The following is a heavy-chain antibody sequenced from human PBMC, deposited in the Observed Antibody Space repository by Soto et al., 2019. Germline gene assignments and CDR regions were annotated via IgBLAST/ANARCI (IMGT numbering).Heavy chain of an antibody. CDR1: GDSISNLDYF. CDR2: IYKSATT. J-gene: IGHJ5*01. D-gene: IGHD7-27*01. Sequence: SETLSLTCSVSGDSISNLDYFWAWIRQPPGQALEYIGYIYKSATTYYDPSFESRVAISVDTSKSQFSLNVTSVTAADTAVYFCARGRYCLTGRCFPNWFDSWGQGALVTVPQ. V-gene: IGHV4-30-4*01. CDR3: ARGRYCLTGRCFPNWFDS.